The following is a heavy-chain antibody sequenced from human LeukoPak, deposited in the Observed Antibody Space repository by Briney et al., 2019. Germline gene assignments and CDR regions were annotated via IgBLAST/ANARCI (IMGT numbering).Heavy chain of an antibody. V-gene: IGHV1-24*01. CDR2: FDPEDGET. CDR3: ATGSLMVYARYYYYGMDV. CDR1: GYTLTELS. J-gene: IGHJ6*02. Sequence: ASVKVSCTASGYTLTELSMHWVRQAPGKGLEWMGGFDPEDGETIYAQKFQGRVTMTEDTSTDTAYMELSSLRSEDTAVYYCATGSLMVYARYYYYGMDVWGQGTTVTVSS. D-gene: IGHD2-8*01.